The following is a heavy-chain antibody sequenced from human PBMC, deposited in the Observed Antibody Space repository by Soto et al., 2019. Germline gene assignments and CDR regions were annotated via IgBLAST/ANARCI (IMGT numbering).Heavy chain of an antibody. J-gene: IGHJ6*02. V-gene: IGHV3-15*01. Sequence: GGSLRLSCAASGFTFSNAWMSWVRQAPGKGLEWVGRIKSKTDGGTTDYAAPVKGRFTISRDDSKNTLYLQMNSLKTEDTAVYYCTTNRDYGDYRYYYYGMDVWGQGTTVTAP. CDR2: IKSKTDGGTT. CDR3: TTNRDYGDYRYYYYGMDV. D-gene: IGHD4-17*01. CDR1: GFTFSNAW.